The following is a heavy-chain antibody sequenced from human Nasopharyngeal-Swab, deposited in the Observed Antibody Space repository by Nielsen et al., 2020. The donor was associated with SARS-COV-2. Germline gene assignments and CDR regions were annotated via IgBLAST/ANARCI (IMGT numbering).Heavy chain of an antibody. D-gene: IGHD1/OR15-1a*01. CDR2: ISDSSSII. J-gene: IGHJ6*02. CDR3: ARTEHGGSYYYGMDV. V-gene: IGHV3-48*04. Sequence: VRQAPGKALEWVSYISDSSSIIYYTNSVKGRFTVSRDNAKNSLYLQMNSLRAEDTAVYYCARTEHGGSYYYGMDVWGQGTTVTV.